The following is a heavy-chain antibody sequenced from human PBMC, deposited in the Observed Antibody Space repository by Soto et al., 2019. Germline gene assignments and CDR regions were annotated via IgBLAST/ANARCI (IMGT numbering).Heavy chain of an antibody. D-gene: IGHD3-10*01. CDR1: GYTFTSYD. CDR2: MNPNSGNT. Sequence: QVQLVQSGAEVKKPGASVKVSCKASGYTFTSYDINWVRQATGQGLEWMGWMNPNSGNTGYAQKFQGRVTMTRNASISTAYMELSSLRSADTAVYYCARAHYGSGSPASYYYYGMDVWGQGTTVTVSS. V-gene: IGHV1-8*01. J-gene: IGHJ6*02. CDR3: ARAHYGSGSPASYYYYGMDV.